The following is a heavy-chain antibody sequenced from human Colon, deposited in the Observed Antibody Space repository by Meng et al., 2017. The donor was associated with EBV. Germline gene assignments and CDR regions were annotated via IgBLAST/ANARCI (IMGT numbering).Heavy chain of an antibody. CDR1: RASISSNNW. J-gene: IGHJ4*02. CDR2: IYHGGNT. D-gene: IGHD5-24*01. Sequence: HLQEAGPGLVEPQGPLSLTCAVSRASISSNNWWSWVRQPPGKGLEWIGEIYHGGNTNYNPSLKSRVTISVDRSNDQFSLSLSSVTAADTAVYYCARGNAYNAPSFDYWGQGTLVTVSS. CDR3: ARGNAYNAPSFDY. V-gene: IGHV4-4*03.